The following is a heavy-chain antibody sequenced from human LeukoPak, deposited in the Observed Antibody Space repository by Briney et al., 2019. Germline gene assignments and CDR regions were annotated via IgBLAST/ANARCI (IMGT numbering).Heavy chain of an antibody. CDR2: IDPSDSYT. CDR3: ARHLATAGYFDY. J-gene: IGHJ4*02. V-gene: IGHV5-10-1*01. CDR1: GYSFTTYW. Sequence: GESLKISCKGSGYSFTTYWISWVRQMPGKGLEWVGRIDPSDSYTSYSPSFQGHVTISADKSISTAYLQWSSLKASDTAMYYCARHLATAGYFDYWGQGTLVTVSS. D-gene: IGHD6-25*01.